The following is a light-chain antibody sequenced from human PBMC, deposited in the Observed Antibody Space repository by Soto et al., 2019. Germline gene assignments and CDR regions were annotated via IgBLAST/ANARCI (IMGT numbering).Light chain of an antibody. CDR2: GAF. CDR3: QQRNTWPPVT. CDR1: PSIPNY. V-gene: IGKV3-11*01. Sequence: PATLPLSPGERATLSCRASPSIPNYVAWYQQKPGQAPRLLIYGAFNRATGIPARFSGSGSGADFTLTISSLEPEDFAIYYCQQRNTWPPVTFGQGTRLEIK. J-gene: IGKJ5*01.